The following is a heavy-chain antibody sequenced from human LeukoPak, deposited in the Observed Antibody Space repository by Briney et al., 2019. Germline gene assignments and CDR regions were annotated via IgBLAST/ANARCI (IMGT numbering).Heavy chain of an antibody. J-gene: IGHJ4*02. CDR2: IYSGGST. V-gene: IGHV3-53*01. CDR1: GFTVSSNY. D-gene: IGHD5-12*01. Sequence: PGGSLRLSCAASGFTVSSNYMSWVRQAPGKGLEWGSVIYSGGSTYYADSVKGRFTISRDNSKNTLYLQMNSLRAEDTAVYYCARGDVDIVATSDYWGQGTLVTVSS. CDR3: ARGDVDIVATSDY.